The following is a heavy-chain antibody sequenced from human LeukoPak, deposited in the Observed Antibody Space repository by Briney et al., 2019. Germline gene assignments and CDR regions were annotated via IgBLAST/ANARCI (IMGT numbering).Heavy chain of an antibody. Sequence: GVPLRLSCAASGFPFSIYPMSGAGRAPGRGREWVSAISGSGGRTYYAGSVKGRFTISRDNSKNTMYLQMNSMRAEDTAVYYCATGRDGYNPLIAGWSQGSLVTVS. CDR2: ISGSGGRT. D-gene: IGHD5-24*01. CDR1: GFPFSIYP. CDR3: ATGRDGYNPLIAG. V-gene: IGHV3-23*01. J-gene: IGHJ4*02.